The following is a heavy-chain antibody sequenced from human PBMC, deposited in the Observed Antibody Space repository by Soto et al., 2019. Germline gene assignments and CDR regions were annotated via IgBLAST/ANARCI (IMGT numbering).Heavy chain of an antibody. J-gene: IGHJ6*02. CDR3: ARESTSNYYYYGMDV. CDR1: GFTVSSNY. CDR2: IYSDGST. V-gene: IGHV3-53*01. D-gene: IGHD2-2*01. Sequence: EVQLVESGGGLIQPGGSLRLSCAASGFTVSSNYMTWVRQAPGKGLEWVSIIYSDGSTYYADSVKGRFTISRDNSKNTLYLQMNGLRADDTAVYYCARESTSNYYYYGMDVWGQGTTVTVSS.